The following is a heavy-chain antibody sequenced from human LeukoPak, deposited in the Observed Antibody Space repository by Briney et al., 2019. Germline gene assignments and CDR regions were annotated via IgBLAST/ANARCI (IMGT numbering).Heavy chain of an antibody. D-gene: IGHD1-26*01. CDR3: ARDGSLAGGDY. Sequence: GGSLRLSCAASGFTFSSYEMNWVRQAPGKGLEWVSYISSRGTTIYYADSVKGRFTISRDNAKNSLYLQMNSLRAEDTAVYYCARDGSLAGGDYWGQGTLVTVSS. CDR1: GFTFSSYE. V-gene: IGHV3-48*03. J-gene: IGHJ4*02. CDR2: ISSRGTTI.